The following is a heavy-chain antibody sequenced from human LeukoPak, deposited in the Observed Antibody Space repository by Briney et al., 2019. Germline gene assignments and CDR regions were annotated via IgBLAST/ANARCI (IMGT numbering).Heavy chain of an antibody. Sequence: GSLRLSCAASGFTFSTFAMIWVRQPPGKGLEWIGEINHSGSTNYNPSLKSRVTISVDTSKNQFSLKLSSVTAADTAVYYCARHGYYGSGKINWFDPWGQGTLVTVSS. CDR3: ARHGYYGSGKINWFDP. CDR2: INHSGST. D-gene: IGHD3-10*01. V-gene: IGHV4-34*01. CDR1: GFTFSTFA. J-gene: IGHJ5*02.